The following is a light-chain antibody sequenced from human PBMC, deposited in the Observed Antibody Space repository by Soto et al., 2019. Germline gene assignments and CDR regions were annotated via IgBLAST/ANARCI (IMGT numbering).Light chain of an antibody. CDR3: QVWDSSTGV. CDR1: NIGGRN. V-gene: IGLV3-9*01. CDR2: RDT. J-gene: IGLJ2*01. Sequence: SYELTQPLSVSVALGQTATITCGGNNIGGRNVHWYQQRPGQAPVLVIYRDTDRPSGIPERFSGSNSGTEATLTIIRAQAGDEADYYCQVWDSSTGVFGGGTKVTVL.